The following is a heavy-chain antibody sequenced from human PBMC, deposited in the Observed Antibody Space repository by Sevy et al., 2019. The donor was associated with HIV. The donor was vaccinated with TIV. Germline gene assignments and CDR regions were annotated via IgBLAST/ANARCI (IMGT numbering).Heavy chain of an antibody. V-gene: IGHV3-30*18. J-gene: IGHJ4*02. CDR2: ISDNGSKK. CDR1: GFRFSDYG. CDR3: AKDRYCNGGYTDH. Sequence: GESLKISCAGSGFRFSDYGMHWVRQAPGKGLEWVAFISDNGSKKYLADSMKGRNTISRDNSKDIVFLQFHSLRREDTAIYDCAKDRYCNGGYTDHWGQGTLVTVSS. D-gene: IGHD6-13*01.